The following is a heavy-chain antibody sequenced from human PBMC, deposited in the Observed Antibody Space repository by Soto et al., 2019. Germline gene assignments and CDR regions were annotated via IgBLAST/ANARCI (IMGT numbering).Heavy chain of an antibody. CDR1: GGSFSGYY. CDR3: ARDKITGLFDY. V-gene: IGHV4-34*01. J-gene: IGHJ4*02. Sequence: PPETLSLTCAVYGGSFSGYYWTWIRQPPGTGLEWIGEINHSGSTNYNPSLKSRVTISVDTSKNQFSLKLTSVTAADTAVYYCARDKITGLFDYWGQGTLVTVLL. CDR2: INHSGST. D-gene: IGHD2-8*02.